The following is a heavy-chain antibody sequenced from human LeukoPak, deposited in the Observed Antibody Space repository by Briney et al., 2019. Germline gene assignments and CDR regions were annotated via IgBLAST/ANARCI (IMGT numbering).Heavy chain of an antibody. V-gene: IGHV1-2*02. Sequence: AASVKVSCKASGYTFTGYYIHWVRQAPGQGLEWMGWINPNTGGTNYAQKFQGRVTMTRDTSISTAYMELSRLRSDDTAVYYCASGRGYCNGGSCYSPIDYWGQGTLVTVSS. CDR1: GYTFTGYY. CDR3: ASGRGYCNGGSCYSPIDY. J-gene: IGHJ4*02. D-gene: IGHD2-15*01. CDR2: INPNTGGT.